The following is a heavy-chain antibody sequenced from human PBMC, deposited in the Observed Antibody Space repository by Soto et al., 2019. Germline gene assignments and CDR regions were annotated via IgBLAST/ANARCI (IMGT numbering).Heavy chain of an antibody. J-gene: IGHJ5*02. CDR1: GGSISSSSYY. CDR3: ARASTGPIDP. Sequence: SETLSITCTVSGGSISSSSYYWGWIRQPPGKGLEWIGSIYYSGSTYYNPSLKSRVTISVDTSKNQFSLKLSSVTAADTAVYFCARASTGPIDPSGQGTLVTVSS. V-gene: IGHV4-39*07. CDR2: IYYSGST.